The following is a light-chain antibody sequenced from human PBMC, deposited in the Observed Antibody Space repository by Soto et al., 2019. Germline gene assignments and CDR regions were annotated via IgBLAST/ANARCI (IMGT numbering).Light chain of an antibody. CDR2: DTS. V-gene: IGKV3-20*01. CDR3: QQSGSSPFT. Sequence: EIVLTQSPGTLSLSPGERATLSCRTSQSVSSNYLAWYQQKPGQAPRLLIYDTSTRANGIPDRFSGSGSGTDFTLTISRLEPEDFAVYYCQQSGSSPFTFGPGTKVDIK. CDR1: QSVSSNY. J-gene: IGKJ3*01.